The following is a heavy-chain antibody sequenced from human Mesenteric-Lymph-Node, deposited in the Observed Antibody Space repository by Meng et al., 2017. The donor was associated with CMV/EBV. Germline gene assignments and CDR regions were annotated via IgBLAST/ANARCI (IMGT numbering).Heavy chain of an antibody. Sequence: GSLRLSCAVYGGSFSGYYWSWIRQPPGKGLEWIGEINHSGSTNYNPSLKSRVTISVDTSKNQFSLKLSSVTAADTAVYYCAREASIAAAGLDPWGQGTLVTVSS. D-gene: IGHD6-13*01. CDR3: AREASIAAAGLDP. J-gene: IGHJ5*02. CDR1: GGSFSGYY. V-gene: IGHV4-34*01. CDR2: INHSGST.